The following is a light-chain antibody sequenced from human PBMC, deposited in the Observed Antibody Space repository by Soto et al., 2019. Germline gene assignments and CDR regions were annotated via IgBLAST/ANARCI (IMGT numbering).Light chain of an antibody. J-gene: IGLJ2*01. CDR1: SSNIGSNT. CDR2: SNN. V-gene: IGLV1-44*01. CDR3: AAWDDSLNGHVV. Sequence: QSVLTQPPSASGTPGQRVTISCSGSSSNIGSNTVNWYQQLPGTAPKLLIYSNNQRPSGVPDRFSGSKSGTSASLAISGLQSEDEADYYCAAWDDSLNGHVVLGGGTQLTV.